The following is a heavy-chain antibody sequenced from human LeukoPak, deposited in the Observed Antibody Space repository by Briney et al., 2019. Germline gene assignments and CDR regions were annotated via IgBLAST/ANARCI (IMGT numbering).Heavy chain of an antibody. CDR2: MYHYGGT. Sequence: SETLSLTCSVSGGSINSDHWNWIRQPPGKGLEWIGYMYHYGGTNYSPSLKSRVTISIDKPKKQFSLKLISVTAADTAIYYCARVGGMTTVNNAAFDIWGQGTMVTASS. J-gene: IGHJ3*02. CDR1: GGSINSDH. D-gene: IGHD4-11*01. CDR3: ARVGGMTTVNNAAFDI. V-gene: IGHV4-59*01.